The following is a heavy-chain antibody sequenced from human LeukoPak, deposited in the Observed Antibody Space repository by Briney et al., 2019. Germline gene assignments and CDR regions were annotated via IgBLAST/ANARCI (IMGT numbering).Heavy chain of an antibody. CDR2: IYASGNT. CDR1: GASVSTTAYF. Sequence: SQTLSLTCSVSGASVSTTAYFWNWIRQPAGEGLEWIGRIYASGNTHYHRSLKSRVTMSLDTSKNQFSLTMNSVTAADSAVYFCASYREAYDLYPHGLDVWGRGTVVTVSS. D-gene: IGHD5-24*01. J-gene: IGHJ3*01. CDR3: ASYREAYDLYPHGLDV. V-gene: IGHV4-61*02.